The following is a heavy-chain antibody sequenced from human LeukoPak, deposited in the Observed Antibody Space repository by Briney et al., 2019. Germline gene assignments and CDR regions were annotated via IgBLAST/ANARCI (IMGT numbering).Heavy chain of an antibody. CDR1: GDSVSSNSVT. Sequence: SQTLSLTCAISGDSVSSNSVTWNWIRQSPSRGLEWLGRTYYRSTWYNDYAVSVRGRITVNPDTSKNQFSLQLNSVTPEDTAVYYCARAASGSYDYWGQGTLVTVSS. D-gene: IGHD1-26*01. V-gene: IGHV6-1*01. CDR2: TYYRSTWYN. J-gene: IGHJ4*02. CDR3: ARAASGSYDY.